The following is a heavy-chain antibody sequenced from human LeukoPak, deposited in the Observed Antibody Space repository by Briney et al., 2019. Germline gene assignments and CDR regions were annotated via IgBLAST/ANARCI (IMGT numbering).Heavy chain of an antibody. CDR2: ISYDGSNK. CDR1: GFTFSSYS. Sequence: GGSLRLSCAASGFTFSSYSMHWVRQAPGKGLEGVAVISYDGSNKYYADSVKGRFTISRDNSKNTLYLQMNSLRAEDTAVYYCAKESCRYGDYQVFDYWGQGTLVTVSS. D-gene: IGHD4-17*01. J-gene: IGHJ4*02. V-gene: IGHV3-30*18. CDR3: AKESCRYGDYQVFDY.